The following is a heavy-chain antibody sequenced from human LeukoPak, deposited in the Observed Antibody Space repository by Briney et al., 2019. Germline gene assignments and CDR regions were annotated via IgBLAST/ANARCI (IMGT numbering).Heavy chain of an antibody. V-gene: IGHV4-39*01. CDR3: ARQRIPPYSSEYYFDY. CDR1: GGSISSSSYH. CDR2: IYYSGST. Sequence: SSETLSLTCTVSGGSISSSSYHWGWIRQPPGKGLEWTGSIYYSGSTYYNPSLKSRVTISVDTSKNQFSLKLSSVTAADTAVYYCARQRIPPYSSEYYFDYWGLGTLVTVSS. J-gene: IGHJ4*02. D-gene: IGHD6-25*01.